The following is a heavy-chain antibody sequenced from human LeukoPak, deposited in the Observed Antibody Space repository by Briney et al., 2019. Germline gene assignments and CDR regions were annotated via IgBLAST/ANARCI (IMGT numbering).Heavy chain of an antibody. Sequence: PSETLSLTCIISGGSISGYYWSWIRQPPGKGLEWIGEINHSGSTNYNPSLKSRVTISVDTSKNQFSLKLSSVTAADTAVYYCARILSYLLDYRGQGTLVTVSS. CDR3: ARILSYLLDY. V-gene: IGHV4-34*01. CDR2: INHSGST. D-gene: IGHD1-26*01. J-gene: IGHJ4*02. CDR1: GGSISGYY.